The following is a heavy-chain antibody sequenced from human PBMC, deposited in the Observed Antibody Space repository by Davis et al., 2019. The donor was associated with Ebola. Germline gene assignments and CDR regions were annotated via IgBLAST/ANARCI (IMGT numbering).Heavy chain of an antibody. Sequence: PSETLSPTCSVPGGSITTDGYYWTWIRQHPEKGLEWTGYIYHSGTTYYNPSLKSRVTISIDRANNQFFPRLTSMTAADTAVYYCAADCGSRSFDLWGQGTQVTVSS. CDR1: GGSITTDGYY. CDR2: IYHSGTT. V-gene: IGHV4-31*03. D-gene: IGHD1-26*01. J-gene: IGHJ5*02. CDR3: AADCGSRSFDL.